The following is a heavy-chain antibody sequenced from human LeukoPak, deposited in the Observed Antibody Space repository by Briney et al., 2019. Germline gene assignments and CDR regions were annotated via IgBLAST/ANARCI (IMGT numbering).Heavy chain of an antibody. CDR2: IYSGGST. V-gene: IGHV3-53*01. D-gene: IGHD1-26*01. CDR3: ARSMRRGSYDS. Sequence: GGSLRLSCAASGFTVSSNYMSWVRQAPGKGLEWVSVIYSGGSTYYADSVKGRFTISRDNSKNTLHLQMNSLRAEDTAMYYCARSMRRGSYDSWGQGALVTVSS. CDR1: GFTVSSNY. J-gene: IGHJ4*02.